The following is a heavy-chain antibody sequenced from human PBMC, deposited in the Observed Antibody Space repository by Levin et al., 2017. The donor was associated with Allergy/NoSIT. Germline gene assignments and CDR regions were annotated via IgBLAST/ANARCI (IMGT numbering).Heavy chain of an antibody. CDR1: GFTFSSYG. CDR2: IWYDGSNK. J-gene: IGHJ6*02. D-gene: IGHD1-1*01. Sequence: GESLKISCAASGFTFSSYGMHWVRQAPGKGLEWVAVIWYDGSNKYYADSVKGRFTISRDNSKNTLYLQMNSLRAEDTAVYYCARVIYAGYITQDYYGMDVWGQGTTVTVSS. CDR3: ARVIYAGYITQDYYGMDV. V-gene: IGHV3-33*01.